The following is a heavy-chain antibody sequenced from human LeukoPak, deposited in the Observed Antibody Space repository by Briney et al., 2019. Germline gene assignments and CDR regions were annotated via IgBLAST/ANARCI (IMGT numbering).Heavy chain of an antibody. D-gene: IGHD1-26*01. CDR1: GYSFTSDW. V-gene: IGHV5-10-1*01. Sequence: GESLKVSCKGSGYSFTSDWISWVRQMPGKGLEWMGRIDPSDSYTNYSPSFQGHVTISADKSISTAYLQWSSLKASDTAMYYCARHVPPVIVGAVDYWGQGTLVTVSS. CDR3: ARHVPPVIVGAVDY. CDR2: IDPSDSYT. J-gene: IGHJ4*02.